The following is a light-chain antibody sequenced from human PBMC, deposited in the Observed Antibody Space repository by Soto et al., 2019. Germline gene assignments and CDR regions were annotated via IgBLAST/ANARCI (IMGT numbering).Light chain of an antibody. CDR2: WAS. J-gene: IGKJ5*01. Sequence: DIVMIQSPDSLAVSLGERATINCKSSQSVLSNSNNKHCLAWYQQKPGQPPKLLIYWASTRESGVPDRFSGSGSGTDLTLTISSLQAEDVAVYYCQQYYSTRSITFGQGTRLEIK. CDR1: QSVLSNSNNKHC. CDR3: QQYYSTRSIT. V-gene: IGKV4-1*01.